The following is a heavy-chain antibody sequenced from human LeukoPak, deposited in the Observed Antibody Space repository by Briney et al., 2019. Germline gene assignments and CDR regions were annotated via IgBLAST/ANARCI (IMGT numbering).Heavy chain of an antibody. CDR2: IRYDGSNK. Sequence: LPGGSLRLSCAASGFTFSSYGMHWVRQAPGKGLEWVAFIRYDGSNKYYADSVKGRFTISRDNSKNTLYLQMNSLRAEDTAGYYCAKEQRISMIVVVNSFDYYMDVWGKGTTVTISS. CDR3: AKEQRISMIVVVNSFDYYMDV. J-gene: IGHJ6*03. D-gene: IGHD3-22*01. V-gene: IGHV3-30*02. CDR1: GFTFSSYG.